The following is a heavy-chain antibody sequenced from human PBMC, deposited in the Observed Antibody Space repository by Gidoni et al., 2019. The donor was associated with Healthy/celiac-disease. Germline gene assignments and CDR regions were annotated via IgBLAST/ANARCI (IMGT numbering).Heavy chain of an antibody. Sequence: QITLKESGPTMVKLTQTLTLTCTFSGFSLRPSGVDVGWIRQPPGKALEWLALIYWDDDKRYSPSLKSRLTITKDTSKNQVVLTMTNMDPVDTATYYCAHYDSSGRGDYWGQGTLVTVSS. J-gene: IGHJ4*02. CDR3: AHYDSSGRGDY. CDR2: IYWDDDK. D-gene: IGHD3-22*01. CDR1: GFSLRPSGVD. V-gene: IGHV2-5*02.